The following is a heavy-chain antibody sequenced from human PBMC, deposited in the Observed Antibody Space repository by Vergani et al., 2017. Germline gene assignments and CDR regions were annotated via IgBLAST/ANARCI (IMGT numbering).Heavy chain of an antibody. CDR2: IYYSGST. CDR3: ARDSGTFDY. CDR1: GGSISSYY. V-gene: IGHV4-59*01. Sequence: QVQLQQWGAGLLKPSETLSLTCTVSGGSISSYYWSWRRQPPGKGLEWIGYIYYSGSTNYNPSLKSRVTISVDTSKNQFSLKLSSVTAADTAVYYCARDSGTFDYWGQGTLVTVSS. D-gene: IGHD1-26*01. J-gene: IGHJ4*02.